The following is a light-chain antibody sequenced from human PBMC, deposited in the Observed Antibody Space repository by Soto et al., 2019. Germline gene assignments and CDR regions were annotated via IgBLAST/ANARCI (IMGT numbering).Light chain of an antibody. Sequence: QSALTQPASVSGSPGQSITISCTGTTSDVGRYNYVSWYQQHPGKVPKLMIYDVSDRPSGVSNRFSGSKSGSTASLTISGLRAEDEAHYYCSSYRHTTTSTVVFGGGTKLTVL. CDR3: SSYRHTTTSTVV. J-gene: IGLJ3*02. CDR2: DVS. CDR1: TSDVGRYNY. V-gene: IGLV2-14*01.